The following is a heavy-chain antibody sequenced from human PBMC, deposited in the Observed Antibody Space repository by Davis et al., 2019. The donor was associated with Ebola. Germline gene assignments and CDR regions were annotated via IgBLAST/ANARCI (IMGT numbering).Heavy chain of an antibody. D-gene: IGHD6-6*01. CDR2: IYSSGT. CDR1: GGSVSSTKDF. Sequence: SETLSLTCSVSGGSVSSTKDFWSWVRQSPGKTPQWIGYIYSSGTNYNPSLESRVTISVDTSKNQFSLKLNSVTAADTAVYYCARLPDIAARLFDYWGQGTLVTVSS. J-gene: IGHJ4*02. CDR3: ARLPDIAARLFDY. V-gene: IGHV4-61*01.